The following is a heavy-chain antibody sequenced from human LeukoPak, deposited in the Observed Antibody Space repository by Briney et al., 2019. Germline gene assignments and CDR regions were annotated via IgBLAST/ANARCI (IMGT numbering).Heavy chain of an antibody. D-gene: IGHD6-19*01. CDR2: IWNDGSKK. Sequence: PGRSLRLSCVASGYSFSNNGMHWVRQDPGKGLEGVAVIWNDGSKKYYADSVKGRFTISSDSSKNTLYLQLSSLRVEDTAVYYGARLIGWSRFDPWGQGALVTVSS. V-gene: IGHV3-33*01. J-gene: IGHJ5*02. CDR3: ARLIGWSRFDP. CDR1: GYSFSNNG.